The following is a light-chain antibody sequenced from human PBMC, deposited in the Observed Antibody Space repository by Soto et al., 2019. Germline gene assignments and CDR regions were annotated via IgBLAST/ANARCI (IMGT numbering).Light chain of an antibody. CDR3: SSYTSSSPPYV. CDR1: SSDVGGYNY. Sequence: QSALTQPASVSGSPGQSITISCTGTSSDVGGYNYVSWYQQHPVKAPKLMIYDVTNRPSGVSDRFSGSKSGNTASLTISGLQAEDEADYYCSSYTSSSPPYVCGTWTKVTVL. J-gene: IGLJ1*01. V-gene: IGLV2-14*01. CDR2: DVT.